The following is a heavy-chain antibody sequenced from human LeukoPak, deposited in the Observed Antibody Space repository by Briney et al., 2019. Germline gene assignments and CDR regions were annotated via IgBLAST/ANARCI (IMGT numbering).Heavy chain of an antibody. Sequence: GGSLRLSCAASGFTFSSYSMNWVRQAPGKGLEWVSYISSTSNTRYYADSVKGRFTISRDNAKTSLYLQMNSLTPEDTAVYYCARISVIRGLSSFDSWGQGTLVTVSS. CDR2: ISSTSNTR. D-gene: IGHD3-10*01. CDR1: GFTFSSYS. J-gene: IGHJ4*02. CDR3: ARISVIRGLSSFDS. V-gene: IGHV3-48*04.